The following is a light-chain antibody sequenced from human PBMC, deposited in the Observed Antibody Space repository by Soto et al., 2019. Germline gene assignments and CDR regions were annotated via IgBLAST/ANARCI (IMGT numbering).Light chain of an antibody. J-gene: IGKJ4*01. Sequence: EIVLTQSPATLSLSPGERATLSCRASQSVSSFLAWYQQKPGQAPRLLIYDASNGATGIPARFSGSGSGTDFTLTISSLEPEDFAVYYCQQYASSPLTFGGGTKVDIK. CDR1: QSVSSF. CDR3: QQYASSPLT. CDR2: DAS. V-gene: IGKV3-11*01.